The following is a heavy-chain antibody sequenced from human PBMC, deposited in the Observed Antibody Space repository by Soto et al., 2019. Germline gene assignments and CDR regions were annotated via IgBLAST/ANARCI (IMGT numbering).Heavy chain of an antibody. D-gene: IGHD3-22*01. J-gene: IGHJ4*02. CDR2: INPSGGST. Sequence: EASVKVSCKASGYRFTSYHMHWVRQAPGQGLEWMGIINPSGGSTKYAQKFLDRVTMTRDTSTSTVYMDLSSLKSEDTAVYYCARSHDSSGYSFFDYWGQGTLVTVSS. V-gene: IGHV1-46*01. CDR3: ARSHDSSGYSFFDY. CDR1: GYRFTSYH.